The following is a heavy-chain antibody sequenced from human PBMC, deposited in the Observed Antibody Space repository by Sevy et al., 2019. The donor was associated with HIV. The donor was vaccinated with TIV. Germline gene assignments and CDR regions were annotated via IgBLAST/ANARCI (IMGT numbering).Heavy chain of an antibody. V-gene: IGHV1-24*01. D-gene: IGHD3-22*01. CDR2: FDPEDGDT. CDR3: TTMEYYHNIIGSSSGDY. J-gene: IGHJ4*02. CDR1: GYTLTKLD. Sequence: ASVKVSCKVSGYTLTKLDMHWVRQAPGKGLEWMGGFDPEDGDTFYAQKFQGRVTMTEDTSTDTPYMELSSLRSEDTAVYYCTTMEYYHNIIGSSSGDYWGQGTLVTVSS.